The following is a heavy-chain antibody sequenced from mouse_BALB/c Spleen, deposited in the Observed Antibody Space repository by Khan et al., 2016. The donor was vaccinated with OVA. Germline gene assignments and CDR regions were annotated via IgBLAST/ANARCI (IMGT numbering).Heavy chain of an antibody. V-gene: IGHV9-4*02. D-gene: IGHD2-12*01. CDR1: GYTFTTAG. CDR3: ARVGAGVYRNDGGAMDS. J-gene: IGHJ4*01. Sequence: QIQLVQSGPELKKPGETVRISCKASGYTFTTAGMQWVQKMPGKGLKWIGWINTHSGVPKYAEDFKGRFVLSLETSASTAYLQITNLKNEDTATYFCARVGAGVYRNDGGAMDSWGQGTSVTVSS. CDR2: INTHSGVP.